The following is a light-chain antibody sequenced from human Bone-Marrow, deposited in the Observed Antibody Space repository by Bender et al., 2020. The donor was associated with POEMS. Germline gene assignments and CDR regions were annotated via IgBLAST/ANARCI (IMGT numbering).Light chain of an antibody. CDR1: NIGSKS. Sequence: SYVLTQPPSVSVAPGQTATITCGGNNIGSKSVHWYQQKPGQAPVLVVYDDNDRPSGIPERFSGSNSGNTATLTVSRVEAGDEADYYCQVWDGSSDHPVVFGGGTKLTVL. J-gene: IGLJ2*01. CDR3: QVWDGSSDHPVV. CDR2: DDN. V-gene: IGLV3-21*02.